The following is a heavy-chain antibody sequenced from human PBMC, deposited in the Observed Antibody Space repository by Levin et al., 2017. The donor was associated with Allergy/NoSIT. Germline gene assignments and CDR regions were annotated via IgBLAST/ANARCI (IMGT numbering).Heavy chain of an antibody. D-gene: IGHD4-17*01. J-gene: IGHJ4*02. CDR3: AITDYGDYGWGPTSDY. V-gene: IGHV4-39*01. CDR2: IYYSGST. Sequence: SETLSLTCTVSGGSISSSSYYWGWIRQPPGKGLEWIGSIYYSGSTYYNPSLKSRVTISVDTSKNQFSLKLSSVTAADTAVYYCAITDYGDYGWGPTSDYWGQGTLVTVSS. CDR1: GGSISSSSYY.